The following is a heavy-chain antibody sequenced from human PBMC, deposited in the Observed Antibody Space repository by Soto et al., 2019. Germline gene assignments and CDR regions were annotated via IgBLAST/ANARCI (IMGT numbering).Heavy chain of an antibody. D-gene: IGHD2-8*01. CDR2: INPKSGGT. J-gene: IGHJ6*02. V-gene: IGHV1-2*04. Sequence: GASVKVSCKASGYSFTDYHIHWVRQAPGQGLEWLGRINPKSGGTSTAQKFQGWVTMTTDTSISTASMELTRLTSDDPAIYYCARGDSTDCSNGVCSFFYNHDMDVWGQGTTVTVSS. CDR1: GYSFTDYH. CDR3: ARGDSTDCSNGVCSFFYNHDMDV.